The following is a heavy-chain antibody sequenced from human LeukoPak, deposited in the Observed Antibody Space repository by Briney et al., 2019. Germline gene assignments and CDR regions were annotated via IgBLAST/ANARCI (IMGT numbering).Heavy chain of an antibody. CDR2: ISAYNGNT. Sequence: ASVKVSCKASGGTFSSYGISWVRQAPGQGLEWMGWISAYNGNTNYAQKFQGRVTMTTDTSTSTAYMELRSLRSDDTAMYYCARASDGGYDFWSGYPNWFDPWGQGTLVTVSS. CDR1: GGTFSSYG. D-gene: IGHD3-3*01. V-gene: IGHV1-18*01. J-gene: IGHJ5*02. CDR3: ARASDGGYDFWSGYPNWFDP.